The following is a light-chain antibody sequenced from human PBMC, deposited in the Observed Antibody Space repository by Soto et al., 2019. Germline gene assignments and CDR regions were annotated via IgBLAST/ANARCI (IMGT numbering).Light chain of an antibody. CDR3: QQYGSVPLT. J-gene: IGKJ4*01. CDR1: QSVSTSY. CDR2: GAS. V-gene: IGKV3-20*01. Sequence: EIVLTQSPGTLSLSPGERATLSCRASQSVSTSYLAWYQQKPGQAPRLLIYGASSRATGIPDRISGSGSGADFTLTISRLEPADDSVYYCQQYGSVPLTFGGGTKVEIK.